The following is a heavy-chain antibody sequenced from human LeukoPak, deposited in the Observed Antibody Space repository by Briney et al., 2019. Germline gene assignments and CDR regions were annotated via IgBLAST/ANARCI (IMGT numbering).Heavy chain of an antibody. CDR3: ARDLYGSGGDAFDM. CDR1: GFTLSSYE. D-gene: IGHD3-10*01. CDR2: VSSSGGGM. V-gene: IGHV3-48*03. J-gene: IGHJ3*02. Sequence: GGSLRLSCAASGFTLSSYETNWVRQAPGQGLEWVSYVSSSGGGMLYADSVKGRFTISRDNAKNSLSLQMSSLRAEDTAVYYCARDLYGSGGDAFDMWGQGTMVTVSS.